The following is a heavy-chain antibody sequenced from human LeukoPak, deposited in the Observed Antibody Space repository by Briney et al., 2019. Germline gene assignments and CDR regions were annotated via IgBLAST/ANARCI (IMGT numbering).Heavy chain of an antibody. Sequence: SETLSLTCTVSGGSISSYYWSWIRQPPGKGLEWIGYIYYSGSTNYNPSLESRVTISVDTSKNQFSLKLSSVTAADTAVYYCATSDILTGYYTFDYWGQGTLVTVSS. CDR3: ATSDILTGYYTFDY. J-gene: IGHJ4*02. CDR1: GGSISSYY. D-gene: IGHD3-9*01. CDR2: IYYSGST. V-gene: IGHV4-59*08.